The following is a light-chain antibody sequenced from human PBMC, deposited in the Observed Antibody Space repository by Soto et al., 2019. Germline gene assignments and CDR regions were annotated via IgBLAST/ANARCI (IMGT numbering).Light chain of an antibody. CDR2: DAS. V-gene: IGKV3-11*01. CDR3: QQRSNWPPG. Sequence: EIVMTQSPATLSVSPGERATLSCRASQSVSSYLAWYQQKPGQAPRLLIYDASNRATGIPARFSGIGSGTDFTLTISSLEPEDSAVYYCQQRSNWPPGFGQGTRLEIK. J-gene: IGKJ5*01. CDR1: QSVSSY.